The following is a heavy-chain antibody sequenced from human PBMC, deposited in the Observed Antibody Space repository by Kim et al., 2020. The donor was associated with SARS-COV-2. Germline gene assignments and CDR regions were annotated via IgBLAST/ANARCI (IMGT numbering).Heavy chain of an antibody. CDR1: GDSISSGDHY. D-gene: IGHD1-1*01. CDR3: ARDRSHFDDTGYYYGIDL. V-gene: IGHV4-30-4*08. Sequence: SETLSLTCTVSGDSISSGDHYWSWIRQSPGKGLEWIGCVSYSGKTYYMPSLKSRVDMSLDASKNQFSLDVRSVTAADTAVYFCARDRSHFDDTGYYYGIDLWGQGTTVTVTS. J-gene: IGHJ6*02. CDR2: VSYSGKT.